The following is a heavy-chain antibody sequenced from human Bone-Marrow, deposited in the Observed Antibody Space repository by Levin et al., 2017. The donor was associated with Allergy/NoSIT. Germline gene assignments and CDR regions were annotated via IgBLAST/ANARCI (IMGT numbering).Heavy chain of an antibody. CDR3: ARIEGVRYYYGSGRYLGAFDI. V-gene: IGHV2-70*16. CDR1: GFSLSTTGMS. CDR2: INWDDDK. Sequence: TLSLTCSFSGFSLSTTGMSVSWIRQPPGKALEWLARINWDDDKFYTTALKTRLTISKDTSKNQVVLTMTNMDPVDTATYYCARIEGVRYYYGSGRYLGAFDIWGQGTMVTVSS. J-gene: IGHJ3*02. D-gene: IGHD3-10*01.